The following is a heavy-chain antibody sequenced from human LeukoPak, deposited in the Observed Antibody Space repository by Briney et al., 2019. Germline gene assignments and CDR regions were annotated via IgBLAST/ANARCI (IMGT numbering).Heavy chain of an antibody. CDR2: ISPSGDRT. CDR1: GFTFSSYA. CDR3: AVMHGYYDGSGFWVQ. V-gene: IGHV3-23*01. D-gene: IGHD3-22*01. Sequence: GGSLRLSCAASGFTFSSYAMSWVRQAPGKGLEWVSFISPSGDRTSNADSVEGRFTISRDNTRNTLYLQMNSLRDEDTGVYYCAVMHGYYDGSGFWVQWGQGTLVTVSS. J-gene: IGHJ4*02.